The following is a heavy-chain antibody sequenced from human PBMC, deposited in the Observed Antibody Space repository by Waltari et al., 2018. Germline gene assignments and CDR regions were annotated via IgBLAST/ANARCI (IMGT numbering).Heavy chain of an antibody. CDR2: ISGGGSPI. J-gene: IGHJ4*02. V-gene: IGHV3-48*04. Sequence: EVQLVESGGGLVQPGGSLRISCAASGCTYRTFGMNWVRQAPGKGLEWVSHISGGGSPIYYADSVKGRFTISRDNAKNSLYLQMNSLRVEDTAVYYCVPMGASRLTLTGWGQGTLVTVSS. CDR1: GCTYRTFG. CDR3: VPMGASRLTLTG. D-gene: IGHD3-9*01.